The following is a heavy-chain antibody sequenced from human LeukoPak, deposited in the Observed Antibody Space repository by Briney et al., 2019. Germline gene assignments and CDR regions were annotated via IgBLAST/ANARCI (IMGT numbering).Heavy chain of an antibody. CDR2: INHSGST. Sequence: SETLSLTCAVYGGSFSGYYWSWIRQPPGKGLEWIGEINHSGSTNYNPSLKSRVTISVDTSKNQFSLKLSSVTAADTAVYYCARDVVAATGENWFDPWGQGTLVTVSS. CDR1: GGSFSGYY. D-gene: IGHD2-15*01. CDR3: ARDVVAATGENWFDP. J-gene: IGHJ5*02. V-gene: IGHV4-34*01.